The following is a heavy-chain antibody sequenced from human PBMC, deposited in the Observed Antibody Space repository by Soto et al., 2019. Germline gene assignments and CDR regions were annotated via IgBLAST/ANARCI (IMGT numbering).Heavy chain of an antibody. CDR1: GFTFSSYS. CDR2: ISSSSSYI. D-gene: IGHD3-16*01. J-gene: IGHJ4*02. Sequence: EVQLVESGGGLVKPGGSLRLSCAAPGFTFSSYSMNWVRQAPGKGLEWVSSISSSSSYIYYADSVKGRFTISRDNAKNSLYLQMNSLRAEDTAVYYCARAPQGGNKDWGQGTLVTVSS. V-gene: IGHV3-21*01. CDR3: ARAPQGGNKD.